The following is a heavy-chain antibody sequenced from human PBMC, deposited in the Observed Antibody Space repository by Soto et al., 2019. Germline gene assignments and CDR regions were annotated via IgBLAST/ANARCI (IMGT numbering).Heavy chain of an antibody. Sequence: TGLSMRVSCAASEFTFSSYTIHWVRQTPGRGLEWVADISYDGGDKYYADSVKGRFTISRDNSKNTLFLQMNSLRAEDTAVYFCAKGDCSGGSCYFSAFDIWGQGTMVTVS. D-gene: IGHD2-15*01. CDR2: ISYDGGDK. CDR1: EFTFSSYT. J-gene: IGHJ3*02. CDR3: AKGDCSGGSCYFSAFDI. V-gene: IGHV3-30-3*01.